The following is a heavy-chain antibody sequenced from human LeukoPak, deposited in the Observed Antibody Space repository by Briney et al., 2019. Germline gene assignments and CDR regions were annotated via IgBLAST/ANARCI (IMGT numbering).Heavy chain of an antibody. Sequence: GGSLRLSCAASGFTFSSYGMHWVRQAPGKGLEWVAVISYDGSNKYYADSVKGRFTISRDNSKNTLYLQMNSLRAEDTAVYYCASLPVLGYCTNGVCPDPWGQGTLVTVSS. J-gene: IGHJ5*02. V-gene: IGHV3-30*03. CDR3: ASLPVLGYCTNGVCPDP. D-gene: IGHD2-8*01. CDR1: GFTFSSYG. CDR2: ISYDGSNK.